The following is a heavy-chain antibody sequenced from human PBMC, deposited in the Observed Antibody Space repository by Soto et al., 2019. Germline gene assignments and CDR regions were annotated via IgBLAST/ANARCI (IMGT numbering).Heavy chain of an antibody. CDR3: ATESPPTYSKPRLSDP. Sequence: GGSLRLSCAASGFTFSSYGMHWVRQAPGKGLEWVAVISYDGSNKYYADSVKGRFTISRDNSKNTLYLQMNSLRAEDTAVYYCATESPPTYSKPRLSDPWAQRTLVTVSS. D-gene: IGHD4-4*01. J-gene: IGHJ5*02. CDR1: GFTFSSYG. CDR2: ISYDGSNK. V-gene: IGHV3-30*03.